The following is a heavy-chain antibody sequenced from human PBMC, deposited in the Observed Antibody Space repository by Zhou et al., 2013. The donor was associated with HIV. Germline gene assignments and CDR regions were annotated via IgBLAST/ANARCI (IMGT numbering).Heavy chain of an antibody. CDR1: GYTFNTYGYG. D-gene: IGHD3-9*01. Sequence: QVQLVQSGAEVKQPGASVKVSCKASGYTFNTYGYGISWVKQAPGQGLEWMGWISGYNGDTKYAQKFHARVTMTTDTSTSTAYMEVRSLRSDDTAVYYCARVVFDRCDYWGQGTLVTVSS. CDR2: ISGYNGDT. J-gene: IGHJ4*02. V-gene: IGHV1-18*01. CDR3: ARVVFDRCDY.